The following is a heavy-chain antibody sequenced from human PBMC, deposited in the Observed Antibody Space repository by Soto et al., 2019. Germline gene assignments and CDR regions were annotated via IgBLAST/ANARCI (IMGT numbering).Heavy chain of an antibody. CDR2: IYYSGST. J-gene: IGHJ4*02. CDR3: ARHEVSWGYFDY. Sequence: PSETLSLTCPVSGGSISSYYWSWIRQPPGKGLEWIGSIYYSGSTYYNPSLKSRVTISVDTSKNQFSLKLSSVTAADTAVYYCARHEVSWGYFDYWGQGTLVTVSS. CDR1: GGSISSYY. D-gene: IGHD6-13*01. V-gene: IGHV4-59*08.